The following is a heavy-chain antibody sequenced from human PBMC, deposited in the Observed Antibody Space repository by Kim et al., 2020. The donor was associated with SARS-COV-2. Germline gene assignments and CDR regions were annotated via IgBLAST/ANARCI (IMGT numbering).Heavy chain of an antibody. CDR1: RFTFRFYA. CDR2: ISSHGANT. D-gene: IGHD3-3*01. J-gene: IGHJ1*01. CDR3: TRSAEGNSGMVGDF. Sequence: GGSLRLSCAASRFTFRFYAMHWVRQAPGKGLEWVAVISSHGANTYYADSVKGRFTISRDNSKNTLYLQMYSLRVEDTAVYYCTRSAEGNSGMVGDF. V-gene: IGHV3-30-3*01.